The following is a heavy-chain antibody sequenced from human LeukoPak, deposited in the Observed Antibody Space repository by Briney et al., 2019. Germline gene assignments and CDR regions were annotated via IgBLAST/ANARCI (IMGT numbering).Heavy chain of an antibody. CDR2: KYYSGNT. CDR1: GGSISGPSFY. J-gene: IGHJ4*02. D-gene: IGHD2-15*01. CDR3: ARQGVVVAAYFDS. V-gene: IGHV4-39*01. Sequence: SETLSLTCTISGGSISGPSFYWAWIRQTPEKGLEWIGSKYYSGNTYYNPSLKSRVTISVDTSKNHFSLSLTSVTAADTAVYYCARQGVVVAAYFDSWGQGTLVTVSS.